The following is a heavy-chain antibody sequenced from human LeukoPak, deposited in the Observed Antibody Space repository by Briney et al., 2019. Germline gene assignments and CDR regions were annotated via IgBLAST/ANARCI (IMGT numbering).Heavy chain of an antibody. Sequence: PSETLSLTCAVYGGSLSGYYWSWIRQPPGKGLEWIGEINHSGSTNYNPSLKSRVTISIDTSKSQFSLKLSSVTAADTAVYYCARVWSDSGTYYDDRGAFDYWGQGTLVTVSS. CDR1: GGSLSGYY. CDR2: INHSGST. J-gene: IGHJ4*02. CDR3: ARVWSDSGTYYDDRGAFDY. D-gene: IGHD1-26*01. V-gene: IGHV4-34*01.